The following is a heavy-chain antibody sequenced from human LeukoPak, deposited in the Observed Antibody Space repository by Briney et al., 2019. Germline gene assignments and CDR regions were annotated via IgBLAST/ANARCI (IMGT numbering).Heavy chain of an antibody. CDR3: ASRKRSSSGYSELPYYFDY. D-gene: IGHD3-22*01. CDR1: GYSFTSYW. Sequence: GESLKISCKGSGYSFTSYWIGWVRQMPGKGLEWMGIIYPGDSDTRYSPSFQGQVTISADKSISTAYLQWSSLKASDTAMYYCASRKRSSSGYSELPYYFDYWGQGTLVTVSS. V-gene: IGHV5-51*01. J-gene: IGHJ4*02. CDR2: IYPGDSDT.